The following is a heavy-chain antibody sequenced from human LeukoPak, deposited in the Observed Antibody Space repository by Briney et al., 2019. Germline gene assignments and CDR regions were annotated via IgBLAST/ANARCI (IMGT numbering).Heavy chain of an antibody. CDR1: GYTFTSYG. CDR3: ARSIHLWKELRRDWLDP. D-gene: IGHD3-10*01. V-gene: IGHV1-18*01. Sequence: ASVKVSCKASGYTFTSYGISWVRQAPGQGLEWMGWISAYNGNTNYALKLQGRVTMTTDTSTSTAYMELRSLRSEDTAVYYCARSIHLWKELRRDWLDPWGQGTQVTVSS. J-gene: IGHJ5*02. CDR2: ISAYNGNT.